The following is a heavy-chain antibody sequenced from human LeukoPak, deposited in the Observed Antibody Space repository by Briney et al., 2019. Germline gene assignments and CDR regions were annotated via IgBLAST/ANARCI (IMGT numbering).Heavy chain of an antibody. CDR1: GFTFNNYA. Sequence: GGSLRLSCVASGFTFNNYAMSWVRQAPGKGLEWVSANGGSGGSKYCADSVKGRFTISRDNSKNTLYLQMNSLRAEDTAVYYCARGVRYYDLKYFQHWGQGTLVTVSS. J-gene: IGHJ1*01. CDR3: ARGVRYYDLKYFQH. D-gene: IGHD3-22*01. CDR2: NGGSGGSK. V-gene: IGHV3-23*01.